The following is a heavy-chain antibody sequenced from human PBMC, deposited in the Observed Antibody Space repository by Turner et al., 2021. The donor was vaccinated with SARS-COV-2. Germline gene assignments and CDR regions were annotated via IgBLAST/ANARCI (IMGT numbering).Heavy chain of an antibody. CDR3: ARFTAYDSSGSTFDY. Sequence: QFQLVQSVAEVTKPGSAVKVSWKAPGGTSSSYAICWVRQAPGQGLEWRGGIIPSFDTTNYEQQFKSSGTITADESTRKAYMVLSSLRAEDTAVYYCARFTAYDSSGSTFDYWGQGTLVTVSS. D-gene: IGHD3-22*01. V-gene: IGHV1-69*01. CDR2: IIPSFDTT. CDR1: GGTSSSYA. J-gene: IGHJ4*02.